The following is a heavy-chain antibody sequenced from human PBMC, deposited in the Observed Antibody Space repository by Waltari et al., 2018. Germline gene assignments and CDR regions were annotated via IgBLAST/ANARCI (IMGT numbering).Heavy chain of an antibody. J-gene: IGHJ6*03. CDR2: IKRDGSST. D-gene: IGHD3-22*01. CDR1: AFAFSRYW. CDR3: TREPSPDSGGYFYYYMDV. Sequence: EVQLVASGGGLVPPGGSLRLSCAAYAFAFSRYWMHWFPQAPGKGLVWVSRIKRDGSSTIYADSVKGRFTISRDNPNNRLYLQMNSLRAEDTAVYYCTREPSPDSGGYFYYYMDVWGKGTTVTVSS. V-gene: IGHV3-74*01.